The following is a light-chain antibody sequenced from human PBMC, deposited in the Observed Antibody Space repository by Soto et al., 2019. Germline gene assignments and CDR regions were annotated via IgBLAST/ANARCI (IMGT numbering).Light chain of an antibody. CDR2: DVT. V-gene: IGLV2-11*01. CDR1: SSDVGGYNR. J-gene: IGLJ2*01. Sequence: QSVLTQPPSVSGSPGQSVTIPCTGTSSDVGGYNRVSWYQQPPGTAPKLMIYDVTKRPSGVPDRISDSKSGNTASLTISGLQAEDEADYYCCSYAGSYSWVFGGGTKLTVL. CDR3: CSYAGSYSWV.